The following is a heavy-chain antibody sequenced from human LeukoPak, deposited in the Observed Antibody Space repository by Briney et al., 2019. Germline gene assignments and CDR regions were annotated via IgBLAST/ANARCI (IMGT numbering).Heavy chain of an antibody. D-gene: IGHD2-21*02. CDR3: AGAYCGGDCYSGRTFDI. V-gene: IGHV1-69*13. J-gene: IGHJ3*02. CDR1: GGTFSSYA. CDR2: IIPIFGTA. Sequence: ASVKVSCKASGGTFSSYAISWVRQAPGQGLEWMGGIIPIFGTANYAQKFQGRVTITADESTSTAYMELSSLRSEDTAVYYCAGAYCGGDCYSGRTFDIWGQGTMVTVSS.